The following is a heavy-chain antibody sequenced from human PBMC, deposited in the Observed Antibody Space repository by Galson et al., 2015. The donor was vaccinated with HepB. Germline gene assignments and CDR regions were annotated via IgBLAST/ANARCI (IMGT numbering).Heavy chain of an antibody. CDR1: GFTLSNYA. D-gene: IGHD3-16*02. Sequence: SLRLSCAASGFTLSNYAMHWVRQAPGRGLEWVALTSSDETEKFYADSVKGRFTASRDNSMNMLFLQMDSLRAEDSAVYYCAKGAHAVFPASRYLDSWGRGTLVAVSS. J-gene: IGHJ4*02. CDR3: AKGAHAVFPASRYLDS. CDR2: TSSDETEK. V-gene: IGHV3-30*18.